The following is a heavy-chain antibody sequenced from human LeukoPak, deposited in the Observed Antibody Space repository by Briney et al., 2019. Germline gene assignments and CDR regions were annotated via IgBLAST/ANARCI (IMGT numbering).Heavy chain of an antibody. D-gene: IGHD6-13*01. J-gene: IGHJ1*01. V-gene: IGHV3-7*01. CDR1: GFTFSSYW. CDR3: AKGGRSSWGAEYFQH. CDR2: IKQDGSEK. Sequence: PGGSLRLSCAASGFTFSSYWMSWVRQAPGKGLEWVANIKQDGSEKYYVDSVKGRFTFSRDNAKNSLYLQMNSLRAEDTAVYYCAKGGRSSWGAEYFQHWGQGTLVTVSS.